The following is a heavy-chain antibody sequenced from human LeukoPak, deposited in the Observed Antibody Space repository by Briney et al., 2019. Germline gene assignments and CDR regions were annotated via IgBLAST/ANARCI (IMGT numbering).Heavy chain of an antibody. J-gene: IGHJ6*02. CDR1: GGSISSGSYY. D-gene: IGHD3-10*01. Sequence: RTSETLSLTCTVSGGSISSGSYYWSWIRQPAGKGLEWIGRIYTSGSTNYDPSLKSRVTISVDTSKNQFSLKLSSVTAADTAVYYCAVLDYYGSGSYLSDGYYYYGMDVWGHGTTVTVSS. CDR3: AVLDYYGSGSYLSDGYYYYGMDV. V-gene: IGHV4-61*02. CDR2: IYTSGST.